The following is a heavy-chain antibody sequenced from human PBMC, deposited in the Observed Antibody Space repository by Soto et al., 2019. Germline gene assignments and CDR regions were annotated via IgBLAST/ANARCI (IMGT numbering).Heavy chain of an antibody. Sequence: QVQLVQSGAEVKKPGASVKISCRTSGYTFTTYDLHWVRQAPGQGLEWMGIINPSDNGTTYAQKFLGRVTMTTDTSTSTIYMELSSLRSEDTAVYYCARVRIFWSGYPFDSWGQGTLVIVSS. J-gene: IGHJ4*02. CDR1: GYTFTTYD. D-gene: IGHD3-3*01. V-gene: IGHV1-46*01. CDR3: ARVRIFWSGYPFDS. CDR2: INPSDNGT.